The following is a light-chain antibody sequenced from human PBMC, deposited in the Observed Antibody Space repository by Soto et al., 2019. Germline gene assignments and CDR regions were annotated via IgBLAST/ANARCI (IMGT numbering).Light chain of an antibody. Sequence: DIQMTQSPSSLSASVGDRVSITCRASQRLSSWVAWYQQRPGKGPKSLIFAASSLQSGVSSRFSASGSGTEFTLTINSLQPEDSATYYCQQYQTYPLSFGGGTKVEIK. J-gene: IGKJ4*01. CDR3: QQYQTYPLS. CDR2: AAS. V-gene: IGKV1D-16*01. CDR1: QRLSSW.